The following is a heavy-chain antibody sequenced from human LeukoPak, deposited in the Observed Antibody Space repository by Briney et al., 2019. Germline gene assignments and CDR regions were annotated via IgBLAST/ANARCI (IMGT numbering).Heavy chain of an antibody. D-gene: IGHD3-16*01. Sequence: SEALSLTCTVSGGSISSYYWSWIRQPPGEGLEWIGYIYYSGSSNYNPSLKSRGTISIDASKSQFSLNLSSVTAADTAVYYCAKRRGSYFDSWGQGILVTVSS. CDR2: IYYSGSS. V-gene: IGHV4-59*08. CDR1: GGSISSYY. J-gene: IGHJ4*02. CDR3: AKRRGSYFDS.